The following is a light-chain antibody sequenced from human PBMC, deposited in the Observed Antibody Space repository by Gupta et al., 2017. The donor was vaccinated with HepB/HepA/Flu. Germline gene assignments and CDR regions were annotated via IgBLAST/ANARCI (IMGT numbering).Light chain of an antibody. V-gene: IGLV2-23*02. CDR3: FSYAGSSTYV. J-gene: IGLJ1*01. CDR1: DTDIGKFNL. CDR2: EVI. Sequence: QSALTQPASVSGSPGQSITISCTGTDTDIGKFNLVSWYQQYPGKAPKVMIYEVIKRPSGVSPRFSGSKSGNTASLTISGLQAEDEADYYCFSYAGSSTYVFGIGTKVTV.